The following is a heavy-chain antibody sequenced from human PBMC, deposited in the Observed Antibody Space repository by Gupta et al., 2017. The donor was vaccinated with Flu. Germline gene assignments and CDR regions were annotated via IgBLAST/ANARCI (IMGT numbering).Heavy chain of an antibody. J-gene: IGHJ4*02. V-gene: IGHV4-59*08. CDR1: GDSSSNYF. CDR2: INYNERT. D-gene: IGHD5-18*01. CDR3: ARHYKDTYAYQSDIDY. Sequence: QVQLQESGPGLVKHSETLSLTCNIYGDSSSNYFWSWIRQPPGKGLEWIAYINYNERTNYNPSLKSRASSSVDTSKNQFSLRLNSMTSADTAGYYCARHYKDTYAYQSDIDYWGQGTLLTVSS.